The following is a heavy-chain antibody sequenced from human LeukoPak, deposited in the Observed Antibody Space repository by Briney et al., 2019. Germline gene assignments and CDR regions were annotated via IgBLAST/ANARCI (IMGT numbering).Heavy chain of an antibody. V-gene: IGHV5-51*01. CDR3: ARQEYCSGGSCYTWFDP. Sequence: GESLKISCKGSGYRFSNYWIGWVRHLPGKGLEWMGMIYPGDSDIRYSPSFQGQVTISADKSISTAYLQWSSLKASDTAMYYCARQEYCSGGSCYTWFDPWGQGTLVTVSS. J-gene: IGHJ5*02. D-gene: IGHD2-15*01. CDR2: IYPGDSDI. CDR1: GYRFSNYW.